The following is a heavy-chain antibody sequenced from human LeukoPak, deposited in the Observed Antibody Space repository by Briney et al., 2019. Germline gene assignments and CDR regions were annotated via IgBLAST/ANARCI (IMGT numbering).Heavy chain of an antibody. CDR3: ARDYCRTTSCLES. Sequence: GGSLRLSCAASGFTFNSYGMFWVRQAPGKGLEWVAFIWPDGSNKQYGDSVKGRFTISRDNSKNTVYLQMNSLRAEDTAVYYCARDYCRTTSCLESWGQGTPVTVSS. CDR2: IWPDGSNK. V-gene: IGHV3-33*01. J-gene: IGHJ4*02. CDR1: GFTFNSYG. D-gene: IGHD2-2*01.